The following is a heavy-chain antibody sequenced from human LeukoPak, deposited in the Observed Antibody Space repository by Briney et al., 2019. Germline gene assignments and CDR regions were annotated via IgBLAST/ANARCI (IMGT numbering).Heavy chain of an antibody. V-gene: IGHV4-31*03. D-gene: IGHD6-13*01. Sequence: SETLSLTCTVSGGSISSGGYYWSWIRQHPGKGLEWIGYIYYSGSTYYNPSLKSRVTISVDTSKNQFSLKLSSVTAADTAVYYCARDSLSSSSWYRGFDPWGQGTLVTVSS. CDR3: ARDSLSSSSWYRGFDP. J-gene: IGHJ5*02. CDR2: IYYSGST. CDR1: GGSISSGGYY.